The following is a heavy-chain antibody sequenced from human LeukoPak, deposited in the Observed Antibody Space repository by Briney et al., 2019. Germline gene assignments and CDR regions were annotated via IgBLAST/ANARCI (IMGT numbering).Heavy chain of an antibody. CDR2: ISGSGGST. CDR1: GFTFSSYA. V-gene: IGHV3-23*01. CDR3: AKDRLLWFGELSQYNWFDP. D-gene: IGHD3-10*01. Sequence: PGGSLRLSCAASGFTFSSYAMSWVRQAPGKGLEWDSAISGSGGSTYYADSVKGRFTISRDNSKNTLYLQMNSLRAEDTAVYYCAKDRLLWFGELSQYNWFDPWGQGTLVTVSS. J-gene: IGHJ5*02.